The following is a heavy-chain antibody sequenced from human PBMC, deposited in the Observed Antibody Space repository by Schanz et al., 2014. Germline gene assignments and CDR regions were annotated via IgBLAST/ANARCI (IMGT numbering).Heavy chain of an antibody. CDR1: GFTFSRYW. D-gene: IGHD3-22*01. Sequence: EVQLVESGGGLVQPGGSLRLCCVASGFTFSRYWMTWVRQAPGKGLEWVANIKQDGSAKNYVDSVKGRFTISRDNSKNTLFLQVNSLRAEDTAVYYCAKDHFGHYDSSGCSDCYYYGMDVWGQGTTVTVSS. CDR3: AKDHFGHYDSSGCSDCYYYGMDV. V-gene: IGHV3-7*01. J-gene: IGHJ6*02. CDR2: IKQDGSAK.